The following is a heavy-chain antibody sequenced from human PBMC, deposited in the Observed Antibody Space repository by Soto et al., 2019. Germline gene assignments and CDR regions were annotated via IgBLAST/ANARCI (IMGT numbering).Heavy chain of an antibody. V-gene: IGHV2-26*01. CDR3: ARIRPLGYCSGGSCSYYFDY. D-gene: IGHD2-15*01. CDR2: IFSNDEK. CDR1: GFSLSNARMG. J-gene: IGHJ4*02. Sequence: QVTLKESGPVLVKPTETLTLTCTVSGFSLSNARMGVSWIRQPPGKALEWLAHIFSNDEKSYSTTLKSRLTIYKDTSKSQVVLMMTNTDPVDTATYCCARIRPLGYCSGGSCSYYFDYLGQGNLVTVSS.